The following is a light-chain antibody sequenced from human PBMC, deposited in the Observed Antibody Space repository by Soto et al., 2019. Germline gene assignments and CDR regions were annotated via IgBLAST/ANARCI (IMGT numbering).Light chain of an antibody. J-gene: IGLJ3*02. CDR1: SSNIGAAYD. Sequence: QSVLTQPPSMSGAPGQRVTISCTGSSSNIGAAYDVHCYQHLPGTAPKLLIYGNTNPPSGVPDRFSGSKSGTSASLAITGLQAEDEADYYCRAHDSSLNILVFGGGTKVTVL. CDR3: RAHDSSLNILV. V-gene: IGLV1-40*01. CDR2: GNT.